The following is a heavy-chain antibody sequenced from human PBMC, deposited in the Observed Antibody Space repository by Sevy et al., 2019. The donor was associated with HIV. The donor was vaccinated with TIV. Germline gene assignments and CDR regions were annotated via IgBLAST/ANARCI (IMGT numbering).Heavy chain of an antibody. CDR2: SRNKASTYTT. D-gene: IGHD3-10*01. CDR1: GFTFSDHH. J-gene: IGHJ4*02. CDR3: AGVTYGSGIYYPAY. Sequence: GGSLRLSCAASGFTFSDHHMDWVRQAPGKGLEWVGRSRNKASTYTTEYAASVKGRFTISREDSKNSVHLQMNSLKTEDTAVYYCAGVTYGSGIYYPAYWGQGSLVTVSS. V-gene: IGHV3-72*01.